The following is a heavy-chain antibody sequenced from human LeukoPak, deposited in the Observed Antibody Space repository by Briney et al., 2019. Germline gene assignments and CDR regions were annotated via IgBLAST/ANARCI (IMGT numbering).Heavy chain of an antibody. J-gene: IGHJ4*02. Sequence: GGSLRLSCAASGFTVSSNYMSWVRQAPGKGLEWVSVIYSGGSTYYADSVKGRFTISRDNSKNTLYLQMNSLRAEDTAVYYCATRSYYDSSGTLTGWGQGTLVTVSS. CDR3: ATRSYYDSSGTLTG. CDR1: GFTVSSNY. CDR2: IYSGGST. V-gene: IGHV3-53*01. D-gene: IGHD3-22*01.